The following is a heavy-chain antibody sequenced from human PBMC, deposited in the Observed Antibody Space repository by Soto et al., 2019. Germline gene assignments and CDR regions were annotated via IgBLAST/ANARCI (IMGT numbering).Heavy chain of an antibody. CDR2: INPSGGST. D-gene: IGHD3-22*01. J-gene: IGHJ6*02. Sequence: GASVKVSCKASGYTFTGYYMHWVRQAPGQGLEWMGIINPSGGSTSYAQKFQGRVTMTRDTSTSTVYMELSSLRSEDTAVYYCARGFNSSGYYLYYYGMDVWGQGTTVTVSS. V-gene: IGHV1-46*01. CDR1: GYTFTGYY. CDR3: ARGFNSSGYYLYYYGMDV.